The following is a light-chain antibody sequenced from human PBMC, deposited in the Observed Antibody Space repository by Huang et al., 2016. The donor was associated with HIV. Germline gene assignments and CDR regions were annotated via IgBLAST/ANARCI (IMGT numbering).Light chain of an antibody. Sequence: EIVMTQSPPTLSVSPGEGATLSCRASQSVNSNLAWSPHKPGQAPRLLIYGASTRATDIPNRFSGSGSGTDFTLTISSLQSEDFGIYYCQQYHDWPRTFGQGTKVEV. CDR1: QSVNSN. CDR3: QQYHDWPRT. V-gene: IGKV3-15*01. CDR2: GAS. J-gene: IGKJ1*01.